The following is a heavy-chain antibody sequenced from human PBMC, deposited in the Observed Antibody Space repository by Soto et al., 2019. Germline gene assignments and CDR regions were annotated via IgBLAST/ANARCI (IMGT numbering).Heavy chain of an antibody. CDR1: GDSISSGGYY. J-gene: IGHJ5*02. D-gene: IGHD3-16*02. CDR2: IYYSGST. CDR3: ALSPGQGPIVCFAP. V-gene: IGHV4-31*01. Sequence: SETLSLTCTVSGDSISSGGYYWSWIRQHPGKGLEWIGYIYYSGSTYHNPSLKSQITMSVDTSKNQMSLKLSSVTAAETAVNKCALSPGQGPIVCFAPWGQGTLVTVSS.